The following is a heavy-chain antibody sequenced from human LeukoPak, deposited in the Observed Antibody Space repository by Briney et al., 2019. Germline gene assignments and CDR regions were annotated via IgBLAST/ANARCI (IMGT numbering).Heavy chain of an antibody. CDR3: AKAPGDILLWFGEFTFDY. CDR1: GFTFSRNG. J-gene: IGHJ4*02. CDR2: ISGSGGST. D-gene: IGHD3-10*01. V-gene: IGHV3-23*01. Sequence: GGSLRLSCAASGFTFSRNGMSWVRQAPGKGLEWVSAISGSGGSTYYADSVKGRFTISRDNSKNTLYLQMNSLRAEDTAVYYCAKAPGDILLWFGEFTFDYWGQGTLVTVSS.